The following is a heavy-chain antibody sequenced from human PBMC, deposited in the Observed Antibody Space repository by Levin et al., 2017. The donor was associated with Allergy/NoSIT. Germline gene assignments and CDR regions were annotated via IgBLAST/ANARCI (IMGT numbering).Heavy chain of an antibody. D-gene: IGHD3-10*01. CDR3: AAFITLVRGVPKSYFDY. J-gene: IGHJ4*02. V-gene: IGHV1-18*01. CDR1: GYTFTSFG. CDR2: ISAHNGNT. Sequence: ASVKVSCKASGYTFTSFGINWVRQAPGQGLEWMGWISAHNGNTNFAQKFQGRVTMTTDTSTSTAYMELRSLRSDDTAVYYCAAFITLVRGVPKSYFDYWGQGALVTVSS.